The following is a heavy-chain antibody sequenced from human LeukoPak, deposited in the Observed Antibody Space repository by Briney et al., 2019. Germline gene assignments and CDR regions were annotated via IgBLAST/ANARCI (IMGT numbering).Heavy chain of an antibody. D-gene: IGHD4-11*01. CDR3: ARDRPTYSSTVTTFRPYYFDY. V-gene: IGHV1-69*13. CDR2: IIPIFGTA. Sequence: GASVKVSCKASGGTFSSYAISWVRQAPGQGLEWMGGIIPIFGTANYAQKFQGRVTITADESTSTAYMELSSLRSEDTAVYYCARDRPTYSSTVTTFRPYYFDYWGQGTLVTVSS. J-gene: IGHJ4*02. CDR1: GGTFSSYA.